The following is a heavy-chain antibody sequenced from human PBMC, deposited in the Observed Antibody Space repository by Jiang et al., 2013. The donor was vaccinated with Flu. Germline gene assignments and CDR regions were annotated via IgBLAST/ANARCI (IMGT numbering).Heavy chain of an antibody. J-gene: IGHJ4*02. D-gene: IGHD3-16*02. CDR3: AKDAYYDYVWGSYRYFDY. CDR2: ISWNSGSI. V-gene: IGHV3-9*01. CDR1: GFTFDDYA. Sequence: VQLVESGGGLVQPGRSLRLSCAASGFTFDDYAMHWVRQAPGKGLEWVSGISWNSGSIGYADSVKGRFTISRDNAKNSLYLQMNSLRAEDTALYYCAKDAYYDYVWGSYRYFDYWGQGTLVTVSS.